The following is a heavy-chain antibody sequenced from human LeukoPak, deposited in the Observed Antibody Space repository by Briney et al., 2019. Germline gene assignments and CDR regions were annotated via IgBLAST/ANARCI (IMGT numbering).Heavy chain of an antibody. V-gene: IGHV3-23*01. CDR3: ARDPQDYGGNSGVGDY. D-gene: IGHD4-23*01. Sequence: GGSLRLSCAASGFTFSSYAMSWVRQAPGRGLEWVSAISGSGGSTYYADSVKGRFTISRDNSKNTLYLQMNSLRAEDTAVYYCARDPQDYGGNSGVGDYWGQGTLVTVSS. CDR2: ISGSGGST. J-gene: IGHJ4*02. CDR1: GFTFSSYA.